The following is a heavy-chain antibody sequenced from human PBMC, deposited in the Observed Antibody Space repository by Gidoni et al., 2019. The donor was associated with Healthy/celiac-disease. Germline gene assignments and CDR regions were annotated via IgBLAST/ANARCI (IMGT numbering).Heavy chain of an antibody. D-gene: IGHD1-20*01. Sequence: QVQLVQSGAEVKKPEASVTVSCKASGYTFTSYGISWVRQAPGQGLEWMGWISAYNGNTNYAQKLQGRVTMTTDTSTSTAYMELRSLRSDDTAVYYCAREDPRYNWKGSWFDPWGQGTLVTVSS. V-gene: IGHV1-18*04. CDR1: GYTFTSYG. CDR2: ISAYNGNT. CDR3: AREDPRYNWKGSWFDP. J-gene: IGHJ5*02.